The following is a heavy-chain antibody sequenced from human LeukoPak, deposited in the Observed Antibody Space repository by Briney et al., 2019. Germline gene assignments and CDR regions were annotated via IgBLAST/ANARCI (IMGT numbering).Heavy chain of an antibody. J-gene: IGHJ4*02. CDR2: ISGTGFTT. V-gene: IGHV3-23*01. D-gene: IGHD1-20*01. CDR3: AKDGYNWIAFDD. Sequence: PGGSLRLSCAASGFTLSTYAMHWVRQAPGKGLGWVAYISGTGFTTYYADSVKGRFTISSDSSKNTLFLQMNSLRAEDTAIYYCAKDGYNWIAFDDWGQGTLVTVSS. CDR1: GFTLSTYA.